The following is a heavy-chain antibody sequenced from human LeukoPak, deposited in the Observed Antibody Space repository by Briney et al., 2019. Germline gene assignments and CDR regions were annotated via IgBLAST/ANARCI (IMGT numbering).Heavy chain of an antibody. CDR3: AREGAYGGVFDY. CDR2: ISSSGSTI. Sequence: GGSLRPSCAASGFTFSSYEMNSVRQAPGKGLEWLSYISSSGSTIYYADSVKGRFPISRDNAKNSLYLQMNSLRAEDTAVYYCAREGAYGGVFDYWGQGSLVTVSS. J-gene: IGHJ4*02. D-gene: IGHD4-23*01. CDR1: GFTFSSYE. V-gene: IGHV3-48*03.